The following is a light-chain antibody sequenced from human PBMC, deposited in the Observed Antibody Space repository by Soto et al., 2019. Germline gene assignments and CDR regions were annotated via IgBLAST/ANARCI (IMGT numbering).Light chain of an antibody. CDR2: GAS. V-gene: IGKV3-20*01. Sequence: ESVLTQSPGTLSLSPGERATLSCRAIQSVSSNYLAWYQQKPGQAPRLLIYGASTRASGIPDRFSGSGSGTDFTLTIRRLEPEDSAVYAYQQYGSLPTWTFGQGTKLDIK. CDR3: QQYGSLPTWT. J-gene: IGKJ1*01. CDR1: QSVSSNY.